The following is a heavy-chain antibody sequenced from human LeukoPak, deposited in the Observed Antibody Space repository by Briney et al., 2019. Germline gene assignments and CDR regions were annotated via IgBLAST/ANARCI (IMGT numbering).Heavy chain of an antibody. J-gene: IGHJ4*02. Sequence: GGSLRLSCEASGFTLSSYWMSWVRQAPGKGLEWVANIRDDGGEIYYVGSVKERFTICRDNAKSTLFRQMNSLRAEDAAVYYCARDKPRGSYYGSIFDSWGQGTLVTVSS. D-gene: IGHD1-26*01. CDR2: IRDDGGEI. CDR3: ARDKPRGSYYGSIFDS. CDR1: GFTLSSYW. V-gene: IGHV3-7*01.